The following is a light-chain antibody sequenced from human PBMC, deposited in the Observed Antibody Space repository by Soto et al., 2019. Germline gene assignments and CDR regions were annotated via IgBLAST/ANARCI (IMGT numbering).Light chain of an antibody. Sequence: DIQMTQSPSTLSASVGDSVTITCRASQSISSWLAWYQQKPGKAPKVLIYKASSLESGVPSRFSGSGSGTDFTLTISSLQPDDFATYYCQQYNTYLWTFGQGTKVDIK. CDR2: KAS. J-gene: IGKJ1*01. V-gene: IGKV1-5*03. CDR1: QSISSW. CDR3: QQYNTYLWT.